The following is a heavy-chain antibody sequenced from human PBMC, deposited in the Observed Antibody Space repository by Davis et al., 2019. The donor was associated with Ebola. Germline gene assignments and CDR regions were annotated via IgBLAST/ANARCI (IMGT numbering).Heavy chain of an antibody. Sequence: ASVKVSCKVSGYTLTELSMHWVRQAPGQGLEWMGWISAYNGNTNYAQKLQGRVTMTTDTSTSTAYMELRSLRSDDTAVYYCARDRGRITMVQGVYYGVDVWGQGTTVTVSS. D-gene: IGHD3-10*01. CDR2: ISAYNGNT. CDR1: GYTLTELS. V-gene: IGHV1-18*01. CDR3: ARDRGRITMVQGVYYGVDV. J-gene: IGHJ6*02.